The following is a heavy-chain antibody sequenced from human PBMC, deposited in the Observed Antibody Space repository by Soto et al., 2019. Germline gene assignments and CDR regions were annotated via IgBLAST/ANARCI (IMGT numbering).Heavy chain of an antibody. V-gene: IGHV3-30*18. D-gene: IGHD1-20*01. CDR2: ISYDGSNK. CDR1: GFTFSSYG. J-gene: IGHJ6*02. CDR3: AKGNGVTITGTHRGGYYGMDV. Sequence: GGSLRLSCAASGFTFSSYGMHWVRQAPGKGLEWVAVISYDGSNKYYADSVKGRFTISRDNSKNTLYLQMNSLRAEDTAVYYCAKGNGVTITGTHRGGYYGMDVWGQGTTVTVSS.